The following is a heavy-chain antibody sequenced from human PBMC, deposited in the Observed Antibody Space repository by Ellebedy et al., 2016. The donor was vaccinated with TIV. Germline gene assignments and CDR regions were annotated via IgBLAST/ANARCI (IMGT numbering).Heavy chain of an antibody. CDR3: ATQLWNTEF. D-gene: IGHD5-24*01. Sequence: PGGSLRLSCEASESTFSSYGMSWVRQAPGKGLEWVSSISTTDGTNYADSVKGRFTISRDNPKNTLYLQMNSLRVEDTDVYYCATQLWNTEFWGQGTLVIVSS. CDR2: ISTTDGT. J-gene: IGHJ4*02. CDR1: ESTFSSYG. V-gene: IGHV3-23*01.